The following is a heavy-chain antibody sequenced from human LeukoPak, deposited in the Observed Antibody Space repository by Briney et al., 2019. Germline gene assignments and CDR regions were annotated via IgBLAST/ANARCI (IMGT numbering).Heavy chain of an antibody. Sequence: SVKVSCKSSGDSIGSYSFSWVRLAPGQGREWLGVIIPIFGTTKYAQKFQGRVTITTDDSTSTAYMELSSLRSEDTAVYYWARDLYCTHGICYSPGAFDLWGQGTMVTVSS. D-gene: IGHD2-8*01. CDR3: ARDLYCTHGICYSPGAFDL. CDR1: GDSIGSYS. V-gene: IGHV1-69*05. CDR2: IIPIFGTT. J-gene: IGHJ3*01.